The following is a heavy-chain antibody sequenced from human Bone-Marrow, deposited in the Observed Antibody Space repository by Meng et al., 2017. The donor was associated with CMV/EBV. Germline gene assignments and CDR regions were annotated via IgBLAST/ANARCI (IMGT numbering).Heavy chain of an antibody. V-gene: IGHV6-1*01. CDR2: TYYRSKWYN. D-gene: IGHD3-3*01. Sequence: SETLSLTCAISEDSVSSNSAAWNWIRQSPSRGLEWLGRTYYRSKWYNDYAVSVKSRITINPDTSKNQFSLQLNSVTPEDTAVYYCARGYYDFWSGYYGLEGYYYYGMDVWGQGTTVTVSS. CDR1: EDSVSSNSAA. J-gene: IGHJ6*02. CDR3: ARGYYDFWSGYYGLEGYYYYGMDV.